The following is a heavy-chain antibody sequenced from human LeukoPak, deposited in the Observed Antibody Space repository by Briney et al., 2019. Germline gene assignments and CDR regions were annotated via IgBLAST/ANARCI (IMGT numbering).Heavy chain of an antibody. CDR3: ARGPYNGRHFDY. J-gene: IGHJ4*02. CDR2: INHSGST. V-gene: IGHV4-34*01. CDR1: GGSFSGYY. Sequence: SETLSLTCAVYGGSFSGYYWSWIRQPPGKGLEWIGEINHSGSTNYSPSLKSRVTISVDTSKNQFSLKLSSVTAADTAVYYCARGPYNGRHFDYWGQGTLVTVSS. D-gene: IGHD1-14*01.